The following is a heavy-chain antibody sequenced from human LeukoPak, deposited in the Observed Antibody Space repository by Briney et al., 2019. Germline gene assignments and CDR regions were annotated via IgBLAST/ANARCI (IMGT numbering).Heavy chain of an antibody. J-gene: IGHJ5*02. CDR2: IYPGDSDT. Sequence: GESLKISCKGSGYSFTSYWIGWVRQMPGKGLECMGIIYPGDSDTRYSPSFQGQVTISADKSISTAYLQWSSLKASDTAMYYCARQAWYFDWLNWFDPWGQGTLITVSS. V-gene: IGHV5-51*01. CDR3: ARQAWYFDWLNWFDP. CDR1: GYSFTSYW. D-gene: IGHD3-9*01.